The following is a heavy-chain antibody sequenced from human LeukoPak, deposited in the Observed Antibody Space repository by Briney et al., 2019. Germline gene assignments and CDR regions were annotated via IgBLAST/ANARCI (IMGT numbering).Heavy chain of an antibody. J-gene: IGHJ6*02. CDR1: GFTFSSYA. V-gene: IGHV3-23*01. Sequence: PGGSLRLSCAASGFTFSSYAMSWVRQAPGKGLEWVSAISGSGGSTYYADSGKGRLTISRDNSKNALYLQKNSLRAEDTAVYYCARDQVGIAAAGHKGYYYYGMDVWGQGTTVTVSS. CDR3: ARDQVGIAAAGHKGYYYYGMDV. D-gene: IGHD6-13*01. CDR2: ISGSGGST.